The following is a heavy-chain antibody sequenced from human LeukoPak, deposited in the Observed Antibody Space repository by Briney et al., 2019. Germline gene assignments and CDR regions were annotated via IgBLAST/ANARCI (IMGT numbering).Heavy chain of an antibody. D-gene: IGHD3-22*01. J-gene: IGHJ4*02. V-gene: IGHV3-33*08. Sequence: GGSLRLSCATSGFTFSSFAMHWVRQPPGKGLEWVAVIWFDGSNKYYADSVKGRFTVSGDDSKHTVYLQMNSLRAEDTAVYYCARDFDSTGYYPFDLPDYWGQGTLVTVSS. CDR3: ARDFDSTGYYPFDLPDY. CDR1: GFTFSSFA. CDR2: IWFDGSNK.